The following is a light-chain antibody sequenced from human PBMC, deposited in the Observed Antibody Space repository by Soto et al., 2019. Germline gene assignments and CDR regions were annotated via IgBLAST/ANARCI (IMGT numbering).Light chain of an antibody. Sequence: QSVLTQPPSVSAAPGQKVTISCSGNSSNIENNYVSWYQQFPGTAPKLLIYDNDKRPSGIPDRFSASTSGTSATLAITGLQTGDEADYHCGTWDGSLSAGRVFGGGTQLTVL. CDR2: DND. J-gene: IGLJ3*02. CDR3: GTWDGSLSAGRV. V-gene: IGLV1-51*01. CDR1: SSNIENNY.